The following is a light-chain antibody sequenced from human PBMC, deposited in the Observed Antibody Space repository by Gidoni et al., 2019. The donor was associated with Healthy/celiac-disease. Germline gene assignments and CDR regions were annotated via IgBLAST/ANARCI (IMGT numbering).Light chain of an antibody. CDR2: GAS. Sequence: ELVMTPSPATLSVSPGERATLSCRASQRVSSNLAWYQQKPGQAPRLLIYGASTRATGIPARFSGSGSGTEFTLTISSLQSEDFAVYYCQQYNNWPSWTFGQGTKVEIK. J-gene: IGKJ1*01. V-gene: IGKV3-15*01. CDR3: QQYNNWPSWT. CDR1: QRVSSN.